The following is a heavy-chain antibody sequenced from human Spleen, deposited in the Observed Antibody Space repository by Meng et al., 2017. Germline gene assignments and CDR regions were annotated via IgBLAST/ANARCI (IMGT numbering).Heavy chain of an antibody. CDR3: AREEEVAY. Sequence: GGSLRLSCAASGFTVSSNSMSWVRQAPGKGLEWVSVIYNGDSTYYADSVKGRFTISRDNSKNTLFLQMNSLRAEDTAVYYCAREEEVAYWGQGTLVTVSS. CDR2: IYNGDST. V-gene: IGHV3-66*02. CDR1: GFTVSSNS. J-gene: IGHJ4*02.